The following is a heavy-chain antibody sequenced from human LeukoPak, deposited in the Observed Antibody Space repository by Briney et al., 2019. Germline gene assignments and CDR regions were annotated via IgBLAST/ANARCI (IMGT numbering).Heavy chain of an antibody. CDR2: INWNGGST. Sequence: GGSLRLSCAASGFTFRNYWMGWVRQAPGKGLEWVSGINWNGGSTGYADSVKGRFTISRDNAKNSLYLQMNSLRAEDTALYYCARDKATVVVPAAIFSDYWGQGTLVTVSS. CDR1: GFTFRNYW. V-gene: IGHV3-20*04. J-gene: IGHJ4*02. CDR3: ARDKATVVVPAAIFSDY. D-gene: IGHD2-2*01.